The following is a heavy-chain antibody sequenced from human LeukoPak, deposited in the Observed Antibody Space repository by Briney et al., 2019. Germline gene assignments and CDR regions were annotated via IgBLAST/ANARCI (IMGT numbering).Heavy chain of an antibody. D-gene: IGHD3-22*01. CDR3: AKEDYDSSGYYYLSSFFDY. V-gene: IGHV3-23*01. CDR2: ISGSGGST. CDR1: GFTFSSYA. Sequence: GGSLRLSCAASGFTFSSYAMSWVRQAPGKGLEWVSAISGSGGSTYYADSVKGRFAISRDNSKNTLYLQMNSLRAEDTAVYYCAKEDYDSSGYYYLSSFFDYWGQGTLVTVSS. J-gene: IGHJ4*02.